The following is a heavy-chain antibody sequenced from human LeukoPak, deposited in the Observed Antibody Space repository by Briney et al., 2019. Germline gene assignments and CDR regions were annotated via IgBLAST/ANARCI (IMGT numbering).Heavy chain of an antibody. CDR2: IRYDGSNK. CDR1: GFTFSSYS. V-gene: IGHV3-30*02. Sequence: GGSLRLSCAASGFTFSSYSMHWVRQAPGKGLEWVAFIRYDGSNKYYADSVKGRFTISRDTSKNTLYLQMNSLRAEDTAVYYCAKSGYNRFDYWGQGTLVTVSS. J-gene: IGHJ4*02. CDR3: AKSGYNRFDY. D-gene: IGHD5-24*01.